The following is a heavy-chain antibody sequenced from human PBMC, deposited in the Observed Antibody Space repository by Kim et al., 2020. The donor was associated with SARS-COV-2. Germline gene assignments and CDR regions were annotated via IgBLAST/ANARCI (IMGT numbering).Heavy chain of an antibody. Sequence: SVKVSCEASGATFSSYGFTWVRQAPRLGLEWVGGIIPLFGMANYAQKFQGRVTITADESTSTAYMELSSLRYEDTAVYYCARTPGIVGTRASFDYWGQGTLVTVSS. D-gene: IGHD1-26*01. V-gene: IGHV1-69*13. CDR1: GATFSSYG. CDR3: ARTPGIVGTRASFDY. CDR2: IIPLFGMA. J-gene: IGHJ4*02.